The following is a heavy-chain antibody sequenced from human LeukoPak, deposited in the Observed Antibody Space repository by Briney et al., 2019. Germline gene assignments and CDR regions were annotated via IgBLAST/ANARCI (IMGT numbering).Heavy chain of an antibody. D-gene: IGHD2-2*02. J-gene: IGHJ6*03. Sequence: PSQTLSLTCTVSGGSISSGGYYWSWIRQPPGKGLEWNGYIYHSGSTYYNPSLKSRVTISVDRSKNQFSLKLSSVTAADTAVYYCAGLRYCSSTSCYTASLSDYYYYYMDVWGKGTTVTVSS. CDR1: GGSISSGGYY. CDR3: AGLRYCSSTSCYTASLSDYYYYYMDV. CDR2: IYHSGST. V-gene: IGHV4-30-2*01.